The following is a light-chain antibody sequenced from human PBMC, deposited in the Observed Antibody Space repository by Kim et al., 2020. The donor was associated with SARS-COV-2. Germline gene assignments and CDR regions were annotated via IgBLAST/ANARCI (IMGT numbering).Light chain of an antibody. CDR1: SSDVGGYNY. CDR2: DVT. J-gene: IGLJ2*01. Sequence: QSALTQPASVSESPGQSITISCTGTSSDVGGYNYVSWFQQHPGKAPKLLIYDVTNRPSGVSNRFSGSKSGNTASLTISGLQTEDEAVYYCSSYTSSTTLVFGGGTQLTVL. V-gene: IGLV2-14*03. CDR3: SSYTSSTTLV.